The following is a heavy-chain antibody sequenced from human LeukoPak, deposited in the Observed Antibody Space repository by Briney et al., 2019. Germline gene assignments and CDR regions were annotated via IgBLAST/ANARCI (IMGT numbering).Heavy chain of an antibody. CDR3: VKDFAY. CDR2: IILKTGDI. Sequence: GRSLRLSCVISGLTSDGFAMHWIRQAPGKGLEWVSGIILKTGDIAYADSVRSRFTVSRDNARNSLYLQMNSLTSDDTAIYHCVKDFAYGGQGTLVTV. J-gene: IGHJ4*02. D-gene: IGHD2-8*01. CDR1: GLTSDGFA. V-gene: IGHV3-9*02.